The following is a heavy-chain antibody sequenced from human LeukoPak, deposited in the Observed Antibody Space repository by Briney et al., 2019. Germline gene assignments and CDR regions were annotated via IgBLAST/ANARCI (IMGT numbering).Heavy chain of an antibody. CDR1: GFTFSSYA. J-gene: IGHJ4*02. V-gene: IGHV3-23*01. D-gene: IGHD6-19*01. CDR3: AILSRVEWLVPAYY. CDR2: ISGSGGST. Sequence: GGSLRLSCAASGFTFSSYAMSWVRQAPGEGLEWVSAISGSGGSTYYADSVKGRFTISRDNSKNTLYPQMNSLRAEDTAVYYCAILSRVEWLVPAYYWGQGTLVTVSS.